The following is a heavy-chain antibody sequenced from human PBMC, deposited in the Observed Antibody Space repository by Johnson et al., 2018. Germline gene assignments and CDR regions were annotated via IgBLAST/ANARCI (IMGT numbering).Heavy chain of an antibody. Sequence: VQLVESGGGVVQPGRSLRLSCSVSGFTVSRNYMSWVRQAPGKGLEWVSRINSDGSSTSYADSVKGRFTISRNNAKNTLYLQMGSLRDEDMTVYYLVYCSRIGCETGCYYYYYYLDVWGNGTTVTVSS. CDR3: VYCSRIGCETGCYYYYYYLDV. V-gene: IGHV3-74*02. CDR2: INSDGSST. J-gene: IGHJ6*03. D-gene: IGHD2-2*01. CDR1: GFTVSRNY.